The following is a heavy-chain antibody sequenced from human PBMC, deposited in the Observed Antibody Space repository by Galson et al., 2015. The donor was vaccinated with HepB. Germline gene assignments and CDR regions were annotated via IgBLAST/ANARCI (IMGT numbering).Heavy chain of an antibody. J-gene: IGHJ3*02. CDR2: IIPIFGTA. D-gene: IGHD2-2*02. V-gene: IGHV1-69*13. CDR3: AKITAGYCSSTSCYTDAFDI. CDR1: GGTFSSYA. Sequence: SVKVSCKASGGTFSSYAISWVRQAPGQGLEWMGGIIPIFGTANYAQKFQGRVTITADESTSTAYMELSSLRSDDTAVYYCAKITAGYCSSTSCYTDAFDIWGQGTMVTVSS.